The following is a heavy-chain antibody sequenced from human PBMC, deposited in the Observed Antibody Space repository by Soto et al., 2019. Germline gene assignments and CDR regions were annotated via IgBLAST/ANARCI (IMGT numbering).Heavy chain of an antibody. CDR1: GYTFTSYD. Sequence: GASVKVSCEASGYTFTSYDIDWVRQATGQGLEWXGWMNPNSGNTGYAQKFQGRVTMHRKTCIRTGYMELSSLRSEDTAVCYCARSQYGLGSYYKSYYYYYLDVGGKGTTVPVSS. V-gene: IGHV1-8*01. J-gene: IGHJ6*03. CDR3: ARSQYGLGSYYKSYYYYYLDV. CDR2: MNPNSGNT. D-gene: IGHD3-10*01.